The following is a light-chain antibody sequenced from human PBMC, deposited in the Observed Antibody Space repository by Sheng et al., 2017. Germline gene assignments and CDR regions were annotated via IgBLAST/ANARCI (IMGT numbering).Light chain of an antibody. Sequence: DIVMTQSPDSLAVSLGERATINCKSSQSVLYSSNNKNYLTWYQQRPGQPPKLLIYWASTRESGVPDRFSGSGSETDFTLTISSLQAEDEAVYYCQQYYTIPYTFGQGTKLEIK. V-gene: IGKV4-1*01. CDR3: QQYYTIPYT. CDR2: WAS. J-gene: IGKJ2*01. CDR1: QSVLYSSNNKNY.